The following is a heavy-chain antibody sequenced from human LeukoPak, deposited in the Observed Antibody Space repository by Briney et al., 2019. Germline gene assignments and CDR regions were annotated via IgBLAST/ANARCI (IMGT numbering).Heavy chain of an antibody. J-gene: IGHJ6*03. CDR2: IYPGDSDT. V-gene: IGHV5-51*01. D-gene: IGHD6-6*01. CDR1: GYSFTSYW. CDR3: ARLGSSYPKNYYYMDV. Sequence: GESLKISCKGSGYSFTSYWIGWVRQMPGKGLEWMGIIYPGDSDTRYSPSFQGHVTISADKSISTAYLQWSSLKASDTAMYYCARLGSSYPKNYYYMDVWGKGTTVTVSS.